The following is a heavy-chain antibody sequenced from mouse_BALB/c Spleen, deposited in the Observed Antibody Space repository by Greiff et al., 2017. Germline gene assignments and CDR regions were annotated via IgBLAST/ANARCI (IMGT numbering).Heavy chain of an antibody. CDR3: ASEGRLPYAMDY. CDR2: INPSNGRT. D-gene: IGHD1-2*01. CDR1: GYTFTSYW. V-gene: IGHV1S81*02. J-gene: IGHJ4*01. Sequence: QVQLQQPGAELVKPGASVKLSRKASGYTFTSYWMHWVKQRPGQGLEWIGEINPSNGRTNYNEKFKSKATLTVDKSSSTAYMQLSSLTSEDSAVYYCASEGRLPYAMDYWGQGTSVTVSS.